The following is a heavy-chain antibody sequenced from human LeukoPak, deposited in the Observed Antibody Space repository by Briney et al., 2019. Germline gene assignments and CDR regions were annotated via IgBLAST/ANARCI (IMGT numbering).Heavy chain of an antibody. J-gene: IGHJ4*02. CDR1: GYTFIHYG. D-gene: IGHD5-18*01. V-gene: IGHV1-3*01. CDR3: ARSGYSYGYVGYFDY. CDR2: INAGNGNT. Sequence: ASVKVSCKASGYTFIHYGIHWVRQAPGQRLEWMGWINAGNGNTKYSQEFQGRVTITRDTSASTAYMELSSLRSEDTAVYYCARSGYSYGYVGYFDYWGQGTLVTVSS.